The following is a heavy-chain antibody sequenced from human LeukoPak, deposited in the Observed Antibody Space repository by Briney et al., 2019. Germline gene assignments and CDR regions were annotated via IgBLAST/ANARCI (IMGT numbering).Heavy chain of an antibody. J-gene: IGHJ4*02. Sequence: SETLSLTCTVSGGSISSGRYYWSWIQQPAGKGLEWIGRIYTSGSTQYNPSLKSRVTISLDTSKNQFSLKLSSVTAADTAVYYCARADDYGLYFDYWGQGTLVTVSS. D-gene: IGHD4-17*01. V-gene: IGHV4-61*02. CDR3: ARADDYGLYFDY. CDR2: IYTSGST. CDR1: GGSISSGRYY.